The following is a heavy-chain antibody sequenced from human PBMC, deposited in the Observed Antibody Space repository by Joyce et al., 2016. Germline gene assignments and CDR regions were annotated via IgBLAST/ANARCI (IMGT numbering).Heavy chain of an antibody. CDR2: IRDEANSFAT. V-gene: IGHV3-73*01. Sequence: EVQLVESGGDLVQPGGSLKLSCAASGFSFRGSAIHWVRQASGTGLEWIGRIRDEANSFATTYGAAVRGRFTISRDDSRSTAYLHMSGLKTDDTAIYYCMNGDYGYWGQGTLVTVSS. D-gene: IGHD4-17*01. CDR3: MNGDYGY. J-gene: IGHJ4*02. CDR1: GFSFRGSA.